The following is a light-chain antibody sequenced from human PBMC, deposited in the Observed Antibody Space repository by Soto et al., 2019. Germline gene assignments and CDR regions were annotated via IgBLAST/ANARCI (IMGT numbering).Light chain of an antibody. Sequence: EIVLTQSPGTLSLSPGEGATLSCRASQSVSSSYLAWYQQKPGQAPRLLIYGASSRATGIPDRFSGGGSGTHFPLPVSRLEPEDFALYYCQQYDNSPWTFGQGTKVQIK. V-gene: IGKV3-20*01. CDR3: QQYDNSPWT. CDR1: QSVSSSY. CDR2: GAS. J-gene: IGKJ1*01.